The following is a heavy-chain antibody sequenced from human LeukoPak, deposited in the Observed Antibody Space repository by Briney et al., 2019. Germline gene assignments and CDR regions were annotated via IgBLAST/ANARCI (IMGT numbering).Heavy chain of an antibody. J-gene: IGHJ4*02. D-gene: IGHD3-9*01. CDR3: ARDSPQLNYDILTGYYNRTFDY. V-gene: IGHV1-18*04. Sequence: ASAKVSCKASGYTFTSCGISWVRQAPGQGLEWMGWISAYNGNTNYAQKLQGRVTMTTDTSTSTAYMELRSLRSDDTAVYYCARDSPQLNYDILTGYYNRTFDYWGQGTLVTVSS. CDR1: GYTFTSCG. CDR2: ISAYNGNT.